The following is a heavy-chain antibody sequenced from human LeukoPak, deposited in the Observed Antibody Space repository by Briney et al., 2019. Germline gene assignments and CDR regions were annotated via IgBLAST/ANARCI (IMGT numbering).Heavy chain of an antibody. Sequence: PGGSLRLSCAASGFTFSSYAMHWVRQAPGKGLEWVAVISYDGSNKYYADSVKGRFTISRDNSKNTLYLQMNSLRAEDTAVYYCARSRSSGSSPGNPDYWGQGTLVTVSS. CDR3: ARSRSSGSSPGNPDY. CDR1: GFTFSSYA. J-gene: IGHJ4*02. V-gene: IGHV3-30-3*01. CDR2: ISYDGSNK. D-gene: IGHD1-26*01.